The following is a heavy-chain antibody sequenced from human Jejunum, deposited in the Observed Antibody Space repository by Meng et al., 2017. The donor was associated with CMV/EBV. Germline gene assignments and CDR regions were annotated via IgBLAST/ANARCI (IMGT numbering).Heavy chain of an antibody. CDR2: ITGDGNTK. V-gene: IGHV3-48*03. Sequence: AFGVAFSTSGMKWVGQAPGKGLEWVSYITGDGNTKYYADSVKGRFTISRDNAKSSLYLQMNSLRAEDTAVYYCVRLDLAAFYSWGQGTQVTVSS. CDR1: GVAFSTSG. J-gene: IGHJ5*02. D-gene: IGHD3-3*02. CDR3: VRLDLAAFYS.